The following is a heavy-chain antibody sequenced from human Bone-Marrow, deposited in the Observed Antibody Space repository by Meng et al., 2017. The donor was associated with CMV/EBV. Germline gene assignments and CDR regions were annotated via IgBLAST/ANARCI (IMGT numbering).Heavy chain of an antibody. D-gene: IGHD3-22*01. J-gene: IGHJ6*02. CDR2: ISAYNGNT. V-gene: IGHV1-18*01. CDR3: ARDQWLSTPSYYYYYGMDV. Sequence: ASVKVSCKASGYTFTSYGISWVRQAPGQGLEWMGWISAYNGNTNYAQKLQGRVTMTTDTSTNTAYMELRSLRSDDTAVYYCARDQWLSTPSYYYYYGMDVWGQGPTVTVSS. CDR1: GYTFTSYG.